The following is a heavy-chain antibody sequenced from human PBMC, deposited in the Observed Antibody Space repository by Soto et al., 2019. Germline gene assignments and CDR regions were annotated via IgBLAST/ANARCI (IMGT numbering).Heavy chain of an antibody. D-gene: IGHD3-16*01. Sequence: GASVKVSCKASGYSFTRYGISWVRQAPGQGLEWMGWISGYNANTNYPENLQGRVTMTTDTSTSTAYMEVRNPISDDTAVYYCARMGDVPYYYYGLDVWGQGTTVTVSS. J-gene: IGHJ6*02. V-gene: IGHV1-18*01. CDR2: ISGYNANT. CDR1: GYSFTRYG. CDR3: ARMGDVPYYYYGLDV.